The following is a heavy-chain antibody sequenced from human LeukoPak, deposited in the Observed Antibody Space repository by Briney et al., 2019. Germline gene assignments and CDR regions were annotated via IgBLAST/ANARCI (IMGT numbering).Heavy chain of an antibody. CDR1: GFTFSSYA. V-gene: IGHV3-23*01. CDR2: ISGSGGST. Sequence: PGGSLRLSCAASGFTFSSYAMSWVRQAPGKGLEWVSAISGSGGSTYHADSVKGRFTISRDNSKNTLYLQMNSLRAEDTAVYYCTKDAIFGVVTLPLYGMDVWGQGTTVTVSS. D-gene: IGHD3-3*02. CDR3: TKDAIFGVVTLPLYGMDV. J-gene: IGHJ6*02.